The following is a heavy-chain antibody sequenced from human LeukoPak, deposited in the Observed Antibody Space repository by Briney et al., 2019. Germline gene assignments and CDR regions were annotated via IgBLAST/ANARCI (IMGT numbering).Heavy chain of an antibody. Sequence: PSETLSLTCTVSGGSISSYYWSWLRQPPGKGLEWIGYIYYSGSTNYNPSLKSRVTISVDTSKNQFSLKLSSVTAADTAVHYCARSMVRGVLSGMDVWGQGTTVTVSS. CDR2: IYYSGST. J-gene: IGHJ6*02. D-gene: IGHD3-10*01. CDR1: GGSISSYY. CDR3: ARSMVRGVLSGMDV. V-gene: IGHV4-59*08.